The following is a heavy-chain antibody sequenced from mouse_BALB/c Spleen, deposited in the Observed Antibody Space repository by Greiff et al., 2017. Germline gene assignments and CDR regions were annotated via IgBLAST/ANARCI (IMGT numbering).Heavy chain of an antibody. V-gene: IGHV14-3*02. CDR2: IDPANGNT. CDR1: GFNIKDTY. Sequence: VQLQQSGAELVKPGASVKLSCTASGFNIKDTYMHWVKQRPEQGLEWIGRIDPANGNTKYDPKFQGKATITADTSSNTAYLQLSSLTSEDTAVYYCARGNYVPYAMDYWGQGTSVTVSS. D-gene: IGHD2-1*01. CDR3: ARGNYVPYAMDY. J-gene: IGHJ4*01.